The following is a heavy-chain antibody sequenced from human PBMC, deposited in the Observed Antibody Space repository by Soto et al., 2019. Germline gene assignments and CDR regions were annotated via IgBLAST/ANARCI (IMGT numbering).Heavy chain of an antibody. D-gene: IGHD4-17*01. V-gene: IGHV4-61*01. CDR1: SVSVSRGSFY. CDR2: GSYSGTT. CDR3: ARGATVTQYDY. J-gene: IGHJ4*02. Sequence: SDTLSLTFTVSSVSVSRGSFYWAWVRQPPGKGLEWIGFGSYSGTTNYKPSLKSRVTISVDTSRSQISLKVSSLTAADTAVYYCARGATVTQYDYWGQGTLVTVSS.